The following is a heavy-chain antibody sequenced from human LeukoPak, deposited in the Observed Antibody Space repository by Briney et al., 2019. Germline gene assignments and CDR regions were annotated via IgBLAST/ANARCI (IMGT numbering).Heavy chain of an antibody. CDR1: GFTFSSYS. Sequence: PGGSLRLSCAASGFTFSSYSMNWVRQAPGKGLEWVSYISSSSSTIYYADSVRGRFTISRDNAKNSLYLQMSSLRDEDTAVYYCARETIFPSWGQETLVTVSS. D-gene: IGHD3-3*01. CDR3: ARETIFPS. CDR2: ISSSSSTI. V-gene: IGHV3-48*02. J-gene: IGHJ4*02.